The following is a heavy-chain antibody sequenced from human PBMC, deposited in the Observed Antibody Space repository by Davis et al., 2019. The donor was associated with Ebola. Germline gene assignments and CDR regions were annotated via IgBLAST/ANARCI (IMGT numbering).Heavy chain of an antibody. CDR1: GFSFSSHC. CDR2: IWYDGSNK. J-gene: IGHJ1*01. CDR3: VRDGAVASQGAYLQH. V-gene: IGHV3-33*01. D-gene: IGHD6-19*01. Sequence: PAGSLRLSCPASGFSFSSHCMHWVRQAPGKGLEWVAVIWYDGSNKYYADSVKGRSTISRDNSKNALYLQMNSLRAEDTAVYYCVRDGAVASQGAYLQHWGQGTLVTVSS.